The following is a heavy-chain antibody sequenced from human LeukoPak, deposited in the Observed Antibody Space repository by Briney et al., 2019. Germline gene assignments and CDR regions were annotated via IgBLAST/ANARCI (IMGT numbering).Heavy chain of an antibody. Sequence: GGSLRLSCAASGFTFDDYTMHWVRQAPGKVLEWVSGISWNSGSIGYADSVKGRFTISRDNAKNSLYLQMNSLRAEDTALYYCAKDVEVDTAMVPYYFDYWGQGTLVTVSS. V-gene: IGHV3-9*01. CDR1: GFTFDDYT. D-gene: IGHD5-18*01. CDR2: ISWNSGSI. CDR3: AKDVEVDTAMVPYYFDY. J-gene: IGHJ4*02.